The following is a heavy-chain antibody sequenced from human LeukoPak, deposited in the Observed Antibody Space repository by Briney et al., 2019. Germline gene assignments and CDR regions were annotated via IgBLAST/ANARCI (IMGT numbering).Heavy chain of an antibody. CDR3: ASSGRGYSYGFYAFDI. Sequence: SVKVSCKASGGTFSSYAIGWVRQAPGQGLEWMGRIIPILGIANYAQKLQGRVTITADKSTSTAYMELSSLRSEDTAVYYCASSGRGYSYGFYAFDIWGQGTMVTVSS. CDR2: IIPILGIA. D-gene: IGHD5-18*01. J-gene: IGHJ3*02. CDR1: GGTFSSYA. V-gene: IGHV1-69*04.